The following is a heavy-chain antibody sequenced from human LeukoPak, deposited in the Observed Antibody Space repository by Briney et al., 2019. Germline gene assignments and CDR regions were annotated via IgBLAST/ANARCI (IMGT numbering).Heavy chain of an antibody. V-gene: IGHV3-23*01. D-gene: IGHD6-19*01. Sequence: GGSLRLSCASSGFTFSSYAMSWVRQAPGKGLEWVSAISGSGGSTYYADSVKGRFTISRDNSKNTLYLQMNSLRAEDTAVYYCAKAPYSSGWLFDYWGQGTLVTVSS. CDR2: ISGSGGST. CDR3: AKAPYSSGWLFDY. J-gene: IGHJ4*02. CDR1: GFTFSSYA.